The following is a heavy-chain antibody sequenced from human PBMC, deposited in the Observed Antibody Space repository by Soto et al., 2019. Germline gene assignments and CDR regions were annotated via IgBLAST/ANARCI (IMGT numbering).Heavy chain of an antibody. J-gene: IGHJ4*02. CDR2: ISGSGGST. CDR3: AKGIYSGYGPFDY. CDR1: GFTFSSYA. V-gene: IGHV3-23*01. D-gene: IGHD5-12*01. Sequence: EVQLLESGGGLVQPGGSLRLSCAASGFTFSSYAMSWVRQAPGKGQEWVSAISGSGGSTYYADSVKGRFTISRDNSKNTLYLQMNSLRAEDTAVYYCAKGIYSGYGPFDYWGQGTLVTVSS.